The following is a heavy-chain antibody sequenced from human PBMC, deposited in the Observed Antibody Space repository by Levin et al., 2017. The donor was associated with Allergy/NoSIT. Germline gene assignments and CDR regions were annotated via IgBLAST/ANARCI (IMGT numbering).Heavy chain of an antibody. CDR1: GGSISSSSYY. D-gene: IGHD3-10*01. V-gene: IGHV4-39*01. J-gene: IGHJ6*03. CDR2: IYYSGST. Sequence: ASETLSLTCTVSGGSISSSSYYWGWIRQPPGKGLEWIGSIYYSGSTYYNPSLKSRVTISVDTSKNQFSLKLSSVTAADTAVYYCARQGYGSGSPWLYYYYYMDVWGKGTTVTVSS. CDR3: ARQGYGSGSPWLYYYYYMDV.